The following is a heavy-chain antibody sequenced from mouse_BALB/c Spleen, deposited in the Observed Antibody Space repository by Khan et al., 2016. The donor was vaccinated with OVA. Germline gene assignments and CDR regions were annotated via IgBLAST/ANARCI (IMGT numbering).Heavy chain of an antibody. CDR3: ARRDYGSPYPGFAY. D-gene: IGHD1-1*01. J-gene: IGHJ3*01. Sequence: QVQLQQSGPDLVKPGASVKMSCKASGFPFTAYIITWVKQRTGQGLEWIGEIYPGSVTTYYNEKFKGKATLTADKSSNTAYIQLSSLTSDDAAVYFCARRDYGSPYPGFAYWGQGTLVTVSA. V-gene: IGHV1-77*01. CDR1: GFPFTAYI. CDR2: IYPGSVTT.